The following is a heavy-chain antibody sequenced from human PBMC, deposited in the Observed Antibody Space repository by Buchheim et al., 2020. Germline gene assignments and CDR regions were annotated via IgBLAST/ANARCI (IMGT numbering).Heavy chain of an antibody. V-gene: IGHV4-34*01. CDR3: ARAKGVYDYVWGSYRRYYFDY. Sequence: QVQLQQWGAGLLKPSETLSLTCAVYGGSFSGYYWSWIRQPPGKGLEWIGEINHMGSTNYNPSLKSRVTISVDTSKNQFSLKLSSVTAADTAVYYCARAKGVYDYVWGSYRRYYFDYWGQGTL. CDR2: INHMGST. D-gene: IGHD3-16*02. J-gene: IGHJ4*02. CDR1: GGSFSGYY.